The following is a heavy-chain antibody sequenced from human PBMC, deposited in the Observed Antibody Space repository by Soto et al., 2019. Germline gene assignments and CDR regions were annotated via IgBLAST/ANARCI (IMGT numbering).Heavy chain of an antibody. D-gene: IGHD6-6*01. V-gene: IGHV3-11*01. CDR2: ISSSGSII. CDR3: AKGKSIYAYYYGMDV. J-gene: IGHJ6*02. Sequence: GGSLRLSCAASGFTFSDYYMSWIRQAPGKGLEWVSYISSSGSIIYYADSVKGRFTISRDNAKNSLYLQMNSLRAEDTAVYYCAKGKSIYAYYYGMDVWGQGTTVTVSS. CDR1: GFTFSDYY.